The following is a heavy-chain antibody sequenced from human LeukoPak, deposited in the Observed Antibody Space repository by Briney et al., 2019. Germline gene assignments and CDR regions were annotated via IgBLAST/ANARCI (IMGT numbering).Heavy chain of an antibody. J-gene: IGHJ4*02. CDR2: IYSGGST. D-gene: IGHD3-22*01. CDR1: GFTVSSNY. CDR3: ARGYYDSSGYSAIDY. Sequence: PGGSLRLSCAASGFTVSSNYMSWVRQAPGKGLEWVSVIYSGGSTYYADSVKGRFTISRDNSKNTLYLQMNSLRAEDTAVYYCARGYYDSSGYSAIDYWGQGTLVTVSS. V-gene: IGHV3-53*01.